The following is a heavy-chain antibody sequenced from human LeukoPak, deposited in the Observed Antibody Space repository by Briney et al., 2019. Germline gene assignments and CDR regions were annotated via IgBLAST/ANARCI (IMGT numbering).Heavy chain of an antibody. CDR3: AGDPQRREFDY. D-gene: IGHD1-26*01. Sequence: GGSLRLSCSASGFMFSSYAFHWVRQAPGKGLEWVAFIPYDGSNNDYADSVKGRFTISRDNSKSTLYLQMNSLRVDDTAVYYCAGDPQRREFDYWGQGTLVTVSS. CDR2: IPYDGSNN. V-gene: IGHV3-30*04. CDR1: GFMFSSYA. J-gene: IGHJ4*02.